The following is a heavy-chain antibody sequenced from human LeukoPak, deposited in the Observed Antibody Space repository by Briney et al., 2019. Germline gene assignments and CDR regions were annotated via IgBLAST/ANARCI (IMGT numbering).Heavy chain of an antibody. D-gene: IGHD6-19*01. J-gene: IGHJ6*02. CDR3: ARVTAVGAHSGMDV. CDR1: GFTFSNAW. V-gene: IGHV3-48*04. CDR2: ISSRGSTI. Sequence: RGSLRLSCAVSGFTFSNAWMNWVRQAPGKGLEWVSYISSRGSTIYYADSVKGRFTISRGNAKNSLYLQMNSLRAEDTAVYYCARVTAVGAHSGMDVWGQGNTVCVSS.